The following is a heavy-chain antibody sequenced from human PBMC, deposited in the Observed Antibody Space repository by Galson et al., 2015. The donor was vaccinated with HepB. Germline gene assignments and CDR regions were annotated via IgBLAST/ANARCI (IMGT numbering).Heavy chain of an antibody. CDR1: GYSFTSYW. D-gene: IGHD2-2*02. V-gene: IGHV5-10-1*01. CDR3: ARGGVGYCSSTSCYSSGDRDAFDI. Sequence: QSGAEVKKPGESLRISCKGSGYSFTSYWISWVRQMPGEGLEWMGRIDPSDSYTNYSPSFQGHVTISADKSISTAYLQWSSLKASDTAMYYCARGGVGYCSSTSCYSSGDRDAFDIWGQGTMVTVSS. J-gene: IGHJ3*02. CDR2: IDPSDSYT.